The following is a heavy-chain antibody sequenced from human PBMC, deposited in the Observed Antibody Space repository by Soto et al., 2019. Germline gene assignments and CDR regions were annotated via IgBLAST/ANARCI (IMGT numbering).Heavy chain of an antibody. V-gene: IGHV3-9*01. D-gene: IGHD3-3*01. Sequence: EAQLVESGGGLVQPGRSLRLSCAGSGFIFDDFAIHWVRQAPGKGLEWVSGISWNSDSIGDADSVKGRFTISRDNAKNALYLQMNSLRVEDTALYYCTKVGGLYDFWSGPIHVALWGQGNLVTVSS. CDR1: GFIFDDFA. CDR2: ISWNSDSI. J-gene: IGHJ4*02. CDR3: TKVGGLYDFWSGPIHVAL.